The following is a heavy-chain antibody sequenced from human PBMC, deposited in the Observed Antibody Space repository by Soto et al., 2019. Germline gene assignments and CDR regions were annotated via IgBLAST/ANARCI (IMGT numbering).Heavy chain of an antibody. CDR3: ARMFHCSGGTCPFDY. CDR1: GFSLSTSGMR. D-gene: IGHD2-15*01. J-gene: IGHJ4*02. V-gene: IGHV2-70*04. CDR2: IDWDDDK. Sequence: SGPTLVNPTQTLTLTCTFSGFSLSTSGMRVSGIRQPPGKSLEWLARIDWDDDKFYNTSLKTRLTISKDSSKNQVVLTMTNMDPVDTATYYCARMFHCSGGTCPFDYWGQGALVTVSS.